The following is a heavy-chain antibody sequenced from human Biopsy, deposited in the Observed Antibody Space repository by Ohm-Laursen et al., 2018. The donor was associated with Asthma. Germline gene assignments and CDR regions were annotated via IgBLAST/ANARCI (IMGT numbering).Heavy chain of an antibody. J-gene: IGHJ3*02. D-gene: IGHD3-9*01. CDR1: GYNFISFA. V-gene: IGHV1-3*04. CDR3: ARTYYDFLTGQVNDAFAM. CDR2: VNTGNGDT. Sequence: ASVKVSCKASGYNFISFAIHWVRQAPGQRLEWMGWVNTGNGDTKYSQKFQGRVTITRDTSASTAYMELRSLRSEDTAVYYCARTYYDFLTGQVNDAFAMWGQGTMGTVSS.